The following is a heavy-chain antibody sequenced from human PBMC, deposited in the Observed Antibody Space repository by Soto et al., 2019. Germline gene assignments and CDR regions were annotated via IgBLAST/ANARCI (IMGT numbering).Heavy chain of an antibody. J-gene: IGHJ2*01. CDR2: ISSSSSTI. V-gene: IGHV3-48*02. Sequence: EVQLVESGGGLVQPGGSLRLSCAASGFTFSSYSMNWVRQAPGKGLEWVSYISSSSSTIYYADSVKGRFTISRDNAKNSLYLQMNSLRDEDTAVYYCARDLGTTVVNPGNWYFDLWGRGTLVTVSS. CDR3: ARDLGTTVVNPGNWYFDL. CDR1: GFTFSSYS. D-gene: IGHD4-17*01.